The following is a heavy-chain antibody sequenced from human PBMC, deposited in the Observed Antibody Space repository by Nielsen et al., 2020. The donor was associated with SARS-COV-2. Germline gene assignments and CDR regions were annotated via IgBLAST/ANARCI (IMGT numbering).Heavy chain of an antibody. CDR2: TSGYNGDT. CDR3: ARQISLRDAFDI. Sequence: ASVNVSCKASGYSFTSYEINWVRQATGQGLEWMGWTSGYNGDTRYAQKLQGRVTMTTDTSTNTAYVELRSLRSDDTAVYYCARQISLRDAFDIWGQGTRVTVSS. D-gene: IGHD2/OR15-2a*01. J-gene: IGHJ3*02. V-gene: IGHV1-18*01. CDR1: GYSFTSYE.